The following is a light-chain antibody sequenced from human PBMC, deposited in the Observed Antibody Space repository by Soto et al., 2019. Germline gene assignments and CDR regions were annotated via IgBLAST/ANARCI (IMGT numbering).Light chain of an antibody. CDR2: SSD. Sequence: QSVLTQPPSASGTPGQRVTISCSGSGSNIVSNAVNWYQHLPGTAPKLLIYSSDQRPSGVPDRFSGSKSGASAALAISGLQSEDEGYYYSAASDRSHLVFGGGTKLTVL. CDR1: GSNIVSNA. CDR3: AASDRSHLV. J-gene: IGLJ3*02. V-gene: IGLV1-44*01.